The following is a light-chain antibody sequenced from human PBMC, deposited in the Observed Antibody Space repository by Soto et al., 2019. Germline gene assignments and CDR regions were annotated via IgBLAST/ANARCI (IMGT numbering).Light chain of an antibody. CDR2: KAS. V-gene: IGKV1-5*03. J-gene: IGKJ1*01. Sequence: DIQMTQSPSTLSASVGDRVTITCRANQSIGSWLAWYQQKPGKAPKLLIYKASSLESGVPSRFSGSGSGTDFTLTISSLQPDDFATYYCQQYNSDSWTFGQGTKVEIK. CDR1: QSIGSW. CDR3: QQYNSDSWT.